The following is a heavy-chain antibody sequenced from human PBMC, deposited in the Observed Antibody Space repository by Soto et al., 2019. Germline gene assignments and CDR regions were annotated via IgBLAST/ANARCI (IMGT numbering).Heavy chain of an antibody. J-gene: IGHJ6*02. D-gene: IGHD2-15*01. CDR3: ARDLCGGGSCYGMDV. Sequence: LSLTCAVSGGSISSGGYSWSWIRQPPGKGLEWIGYIYHSGSTYYNPSLKSRVTISVDRSKNQFSLKLSSVTAADTAVYYCARDLCGGGSCYGMDVWGQGTTVTVSS. CDR2: IYHSGST. V-gene: IGHV4-30-2*01. CDR1: GGSISSGGYS.